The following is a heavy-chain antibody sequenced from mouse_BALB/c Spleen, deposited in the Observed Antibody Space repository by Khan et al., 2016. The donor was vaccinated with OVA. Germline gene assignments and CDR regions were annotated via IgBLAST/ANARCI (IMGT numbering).Heavy chain of an antibody. J-gene: IGHJ3*01. CDR1: GFSLTIYG. Sequence: VQLKQSGPGLVQPSQSLSITCTVSGFSLTIYGVHWVRQSPGKGLEWLGVILRGGSTAYNAPFMSRLSTSKEHSKSQFFFQLSRLQAAYTSIYSCASNSYRNDFGDWGQGTLVTVSA. V-gene: IGHV2-4-1*01. CDR3: ASNSYRNDFGD. CDR2: ILRGGST. D-gene: IGHD2-14*01.